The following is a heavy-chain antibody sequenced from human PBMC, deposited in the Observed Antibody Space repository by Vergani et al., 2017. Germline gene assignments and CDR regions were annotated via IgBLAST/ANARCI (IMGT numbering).Heavy chain of an antibody. J-gene: IGHJ4*02. CDR3: AKGCSGGSCYSHRVDFDY. D-gene: IGHD2-15*01. CDR1: GFTFSSYA. CDR2: ISGSGGST. V-gene: IGHV3-23*04. Sequence: VQLVESGGGVVQPGRSLRLSCAASGFTFSSYAMSWVRQAPGKGLEWVSAISGSGGSTYYADSVKGRFTISRDNSKNTLYLQMNSLRAEDTAVYYCAKGCSGGSCYSHRVDFDYWGQGTLVTVSS.